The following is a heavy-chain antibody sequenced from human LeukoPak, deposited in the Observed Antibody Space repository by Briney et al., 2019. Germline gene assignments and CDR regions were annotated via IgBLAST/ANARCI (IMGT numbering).Heavy chain of an antibody. J-gene: IGHJ4*02. Sequence: ASVKVSCKASGYTFTGYYMHWVRQAPGQGLEWMGWINPNSGGTNYAQKFQGRVTMTRDTSISTAYMELSRLRSDDTAVYYCASTTTYYYDSSGYPIPQFDYWGQGTLVTVSS. D-gene: IGHD3-22*01. CDR3: ASTTTYYYDSSGYPIPQFDY. CDR2: INPNSGGT. V-gene: IGHV1-2*02. CDR1: GYTFTGYY.